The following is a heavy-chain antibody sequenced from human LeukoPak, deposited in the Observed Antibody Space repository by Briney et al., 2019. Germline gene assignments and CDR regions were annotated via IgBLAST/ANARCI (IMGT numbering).Heavy chain of an antibody. CDR2: IYYSGST. CDR3: AAGGYDSSGYSSSWVDY. Sequence: SETLSLTCTVSGGPISSSSYYWGWIRQPPGKGLEWIGSIYYSGSTYYNPSLKSRVTISVDTSKNQFSLKLSSVTAADTAVYYCAAGGYDSSGYSSSWVDYWGQGTLVTVSS. CDR1: GGPISSSSYY. D-gene: IGHD3-22*01. V-gene: IGHV4-39*01. J-gene: IGHJ4*02.